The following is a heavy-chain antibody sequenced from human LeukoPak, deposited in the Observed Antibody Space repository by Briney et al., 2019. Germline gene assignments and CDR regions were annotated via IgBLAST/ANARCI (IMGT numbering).Heavy chain of an antibody. J-gene: IGHJ1*01. CDR2: IKQDGSEK. Sequence: GGSLRLSCAASGFTFSSYWMSWVRQAPGKGLEWVANIKQDGSEKYYVDSVKGRFTISRDNAKNSLYLRMNSLRAEDTAVYYCARDSSHITMIGYFQHWGQGTLVTVSS. D-gene: IGHD3-22*01. CDR1: GFTFSSYW. CDR3: ARDSSHITMIGYFQH. V-gene: IGHV3-7*01.